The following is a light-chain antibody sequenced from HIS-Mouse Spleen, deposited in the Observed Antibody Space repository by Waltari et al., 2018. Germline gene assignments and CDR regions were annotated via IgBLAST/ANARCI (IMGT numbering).Light chain of an antibody. Sequence: DIQLTQSPSFLSASVGDRVTITCRASQGISSYLAWYQQKPGKAPKLLIYAASTLQSGVPSRLSGSGSGTEFTLTISSLQHEDFATYYCQQLNSYPPTFGQGTKVEIK. CDR3: QQLNSYPPT. V-gene: IGKV1-9*01. CDR2: AAS. CDR1: QGISSY. J-gene: IGKJ1*01.